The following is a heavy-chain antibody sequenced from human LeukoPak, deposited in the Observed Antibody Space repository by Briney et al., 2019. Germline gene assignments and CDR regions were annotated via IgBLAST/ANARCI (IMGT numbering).Heavy chain of an antibody. V-gene: IGHV3-30*18. CDR3: AKYQGYDSDYMAV. Sequence: PGGSLRLSCAASGFTFSSYGMYWVRQAPGKGLEWVAVISNDGANKYYADSVKGRFTIFRDDSKNTLLLQMNSLRPEDTAMYYCAKYQGYDSDYMAVWGQGALVTVSS. J-gene: IGHJ4*02. CDR1: GFTFSSYG. CDR2: ISNDGANK. D-gene: IGHD3-22*01.